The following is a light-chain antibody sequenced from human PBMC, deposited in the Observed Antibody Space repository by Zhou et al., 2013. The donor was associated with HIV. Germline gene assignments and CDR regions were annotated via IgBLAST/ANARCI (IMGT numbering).Light chain of an antibody. J-gene: IGKJ4*01. CDR3: QQRYNWIT. CDR2: DAF. V-gene: IGKV3-11*01. Sequence: EIVLTQSPATLSLSPGERATLSCRASQSVGHYLAWYQHRPGQAPRLLIYDAFKRATGIPARFSGSGSGTDFTLTITSLEAEDFAIYYCQQRYNWITFGGGTKVEIK. CDR1: QSVGHY.